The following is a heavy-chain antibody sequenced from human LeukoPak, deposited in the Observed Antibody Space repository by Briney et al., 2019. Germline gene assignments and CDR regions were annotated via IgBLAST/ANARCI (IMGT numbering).Heavy chain of an antibody. CDR1: GFTFSSYS. V-gene: IGHV3-21*01. Sequence: GGSLRLSCAASGFTFSSYSMNWVRQAPGKGLEWVSSISSSSSYIHYADSVKGRFTISRDNAKNSLYLQMNSLRAEDTAVYYCARDRITMVRRFDYWGQGTLVTVSS. J-gene: IGHJ4*02. CDR2: ISSSSSYI. CDR3: ARDRITMVRRFDY. D-gene: IGHD3-10*01.